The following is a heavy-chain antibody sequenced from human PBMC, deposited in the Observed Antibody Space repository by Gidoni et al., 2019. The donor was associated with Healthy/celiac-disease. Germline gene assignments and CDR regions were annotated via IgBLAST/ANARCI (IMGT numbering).Heavy chain of an antibody. J-gene: IGHJ4*02. D-gene: IGHD3-3*01. Sequence: QVTLKESGPVLVKPTETLTLTCTVSGFSLSNARMGVSWIRQPPGKALEWLAHIFSNDEKSYSTSLKSRITISKDTSKSQVVLTMTNMDPVDTATYYCARITSPLLGSGYYEIDYWGQGTLVTVSS. V-gene: IGHV2-26*01. CDR1: GFSLSNARMG. CDR2: IFSNDEK. CDR3: ARITSPLLGSGYYEIDY.